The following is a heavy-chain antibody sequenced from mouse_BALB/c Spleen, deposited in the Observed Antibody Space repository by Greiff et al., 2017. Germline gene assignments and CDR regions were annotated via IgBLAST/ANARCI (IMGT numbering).Heavy chain of an antibody. D-gene: IGHD2-1*01. CDR3: ASGGNYEAMDY. CDR2: IDPANGNT. V-gene: IGHV14-3*02. Sequence: VQLKESGAELVKPGASVKLSCTASGFNIKDTYMHWVKQRPEQGLEWIGRIDPANGNTKYDPKFQGKATITADTSSNTAYLQLSSLTSEDTAVYYCASGGNYEAMDYWGQGTSVTVSS. CDR1: GFNIKDTY. J-gene: IGHJ4*01.